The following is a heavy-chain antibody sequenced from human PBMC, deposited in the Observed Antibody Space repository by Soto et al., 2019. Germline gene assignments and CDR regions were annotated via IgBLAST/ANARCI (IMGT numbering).Heavy chain of an antibody. D-gene: IGHD2-2*01. J-gene: IGHJ4*02. Sequence: GGSLRLSCAASGVTFSDYAMTWVRPAPGKGLEWVSSVVDSGASTYYADSVRGRFTISRDNSKNTLYLQMNSLRAEDTAVYYCAKVRLRDIVVVPAAPPYYFDYWGQGTLVTVSS. CDR3: AKVRLRDIVVVPAAPPYYFDY. V-gene: IGHV3-23*01. CDR2: VVDSGAST. CDR1: GVTFSDYA.